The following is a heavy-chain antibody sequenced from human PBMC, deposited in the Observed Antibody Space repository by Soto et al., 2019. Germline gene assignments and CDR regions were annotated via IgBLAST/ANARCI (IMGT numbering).Heavy chain of an antibody. Sequence: PSETLSLTCAVYGGSFSGYYWSWIRQPPGKGLEWIGEINHSGSTNYNPSLKSRVTISVDTSKNQFSLKLSSVTAADTAVYYCGRGASGSGYCSGGSCYSGHYYYYYYMDVWGKGTTVTVSS. CDR2: INHSGST. V-gene: IGHV4-34*01. J-gene: IGHJ6*03. CDR1: GGSFSGYY. D-gene: IGHD2-15*01. CDR3: GRGASGSGYCSGGSCYSGHYYYYYYMDV.